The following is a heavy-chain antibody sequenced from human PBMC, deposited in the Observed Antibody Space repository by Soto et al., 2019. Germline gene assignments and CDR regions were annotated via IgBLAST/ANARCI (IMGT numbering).Heavy chain of an antibody. J-gene: IGHJ5*02. D-gene: IGHD3-9*01. CDR2: IWFDGSNK. CDR1: GFRFSSYG. V-gene: IGHV3-33*01. CDR3: AREKIDSSFSYNWFDP. Sequence: PGGSLRLSCAASGFRFSSYGMHWVRQAPGKGLEWVASIWFDGSNKYYADSMRGRFTISRDNSKNTLYLQMNSLRAEDTAVYYCAREKIDSSFSYNWFDPWGQGTLVTVSS.